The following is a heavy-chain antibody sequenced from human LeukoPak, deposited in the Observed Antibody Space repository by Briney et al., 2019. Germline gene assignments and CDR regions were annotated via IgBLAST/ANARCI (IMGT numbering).Heavy chain of an antibody. CDR3: ARWGDGKMFDY. CDR2: IYSGGST. V-gene: IGHV3-53*01. CDR1: GFTVSSNY. D-gene: IGHD3-16*01. Sequence: PGGSLRLSCAASGFTVSSNYMSWVRQAPGKGLEWVSVIYSGGSTYYADSVKGRFTISRDNSKNTLYVQMNSLRVEDTAVYYCARWGDGKMFDYWGQGTLVTVSS. J-gene: IGHJ4*02.